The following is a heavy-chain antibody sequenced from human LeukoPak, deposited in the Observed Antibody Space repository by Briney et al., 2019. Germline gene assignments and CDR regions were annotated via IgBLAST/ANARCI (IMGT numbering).Heavy chain of an antibody. J-gene: IGHJ6*02. Sequence: GGCLRLSCAAPVLTFSDYYMSWIRQAPGKGLEWVAVISYDGSNKYYADSVKGRFTISRDNSKNTLYLQMNSLRAEDTAVYYCARVDGDYVDYYYYYGMDVWGQGTTVTVSS. CDR1: VLTFSDYY. CDR3: ARVDGDYVDYYYYYGMDV. D-gene: IGHD4-17*01. CDR2: ISYDGSNK. V-gene: IGHV3-30*03.